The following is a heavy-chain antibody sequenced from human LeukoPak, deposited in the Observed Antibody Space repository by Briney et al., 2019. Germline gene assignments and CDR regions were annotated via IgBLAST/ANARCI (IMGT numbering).Heavy chain of an antibody. J-gene: IGHJ5*02. D-gene: IGHD5-18*01. CDR2: IWPSGST. Sequence: SQTLSLTCSVSGGSISSGPYFWSWIRQSPGQGLEWIGYIWPSGSTNYNPSLKSRVTISVDTSKNQFSLKLSSVTAADTAVYYCARTVDTAMVPWGWFDPWGQGTLVTVSS. V-gene: IGHV4-30-2*06. CDR1: GGSISSGPYF. CDR3: ARTVDTAMVPWGWFDP.